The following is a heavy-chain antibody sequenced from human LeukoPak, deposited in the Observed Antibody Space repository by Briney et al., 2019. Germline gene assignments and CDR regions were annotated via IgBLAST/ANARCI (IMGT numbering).Heavy chain of an antibody. D-gene: IGHD2/OR15-2a*01. CDR1: GFTFSDYY. CDR3: ARGRSRSNKVCYAFDI. Sequence: GGSLRLSCAASGFTFSDYYMNWIRQAPGKGLEWVSYISSSGSTIYYADSVKGRFTISRDNAKNSLYLQMNSLRAEDTAVYYCARGRSRSNKVCYAFDIWGQGTTVTVSS. CDR2: ISSSGSTI. J-gene: IGHJ3*02. V-gene: IGHV3-11*04.